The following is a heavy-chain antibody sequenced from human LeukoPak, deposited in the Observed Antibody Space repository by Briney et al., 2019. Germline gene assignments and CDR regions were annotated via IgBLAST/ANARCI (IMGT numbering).Heavy chain of an antibody. V-gene: IGHV3-23*01. Sequence: GGSLRLSCAASGFTFSSYAMSWVRQAPGEGLEWVSAISGSGGSTYYADSVKGRFTISRDNSKNTLYLQMNSLRAEDTAVYYCAKGRMVRGVINYWGQGTLVTVSS. D-gene: IGHD3-10*01. CDR2: ISGSGGST. CDR3: AKGRMVRGVINY. CDR1: GFTFSSYA. J-gene: IGHJ4*02.